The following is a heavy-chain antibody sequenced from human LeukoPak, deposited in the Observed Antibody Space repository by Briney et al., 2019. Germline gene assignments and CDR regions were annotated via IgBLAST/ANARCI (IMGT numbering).Heavy chain of an antibody. J-gene: IGHJ4*02. CDR2: ISWDGGST. CDR3: AKDIQSYGSGTLIN. V-gene: IGHV3-43D*03. CDR1: GFTFDDYA. D-gene: IGHD3-10*01. Sequence: GGSLRLSCAASGFTFDDYAMHWVRQAPGKGLEWVSLISWDGGSTYYADSVKGRFTISRDNSKNSLYLQMNSLRAEDTALYYCAKDIQSYGSGTLINWGQGTLVTVSS.